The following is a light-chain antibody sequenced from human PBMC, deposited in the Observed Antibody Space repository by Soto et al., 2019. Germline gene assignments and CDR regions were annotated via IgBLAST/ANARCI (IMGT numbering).Light chain of an antibody. CDR2: GVS. J-gene: IGKJ1*01. CDR1: QSLSSRN. CDR3: QQYDSSPRT. V-gene: IGKV3-20*01. Sequence: ELVLTQSPGTLSLSPGERATLYCRASQSLSSRNLAWYQQKPGQAPRTLIYGVSSRATGIPDRFSGSGSGTDFTLTISSLEPEDFAVYYCQQYDSSPRTFGQGTKVDIK.